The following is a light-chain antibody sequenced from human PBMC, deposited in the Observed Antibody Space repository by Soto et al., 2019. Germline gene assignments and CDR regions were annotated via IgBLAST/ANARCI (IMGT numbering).Light chain of an antibody. V-gene: IGKV3-20*01. CDR3: QQYGGSPRT. Sequence: EIVLTQSPGTLSLPPGERATLSCRASQSVSSSSLAWYQQKRGQAPRLLIHGASSRATGIPDRFSGSGSGTDFTLTISRLEPEDFAVYYCQQYGGSPRTFGQGTKVEVK. CDR1: QSVSSSS. J-gene: IGKJ1*01. CDR2: GAS.